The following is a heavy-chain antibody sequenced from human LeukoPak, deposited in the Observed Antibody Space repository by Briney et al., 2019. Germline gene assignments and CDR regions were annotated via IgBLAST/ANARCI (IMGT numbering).Heavy chain of an antibody. CDR3: TSKTVYYDSSGYYPLKNY. D-gene: IGHD3-22*01. CDR1: GFTFSSYE. J-gene: IGHJ4*02. CDR2: ISSSGSTI. Sequence: GGSLRLSCAASGFTFSSYEMNWVCQAPGTGLEWLSFISSSGSTIYYAGSVKGRFTISRDNAKNSLYLQMNGLRAEDTAVYYCTSKTVYYDSSGYYPLKNYWGQGTLVTVSS. V-gene: IGHV3-48*03.